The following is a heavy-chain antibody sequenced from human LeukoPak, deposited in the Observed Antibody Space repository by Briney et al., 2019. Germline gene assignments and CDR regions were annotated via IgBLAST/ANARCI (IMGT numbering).Heavy chain of an antibody. V-gene: IGHV4-34*01. D-gene: IGHD3-10*01. CDR1: GGSFSGYY. CDR3: ARSYLRVSGSYYHH. J-gene: IGHJ5*02. Sequence: PSETLSLTCAVYGGSFSGYYWSWIRQPPGKGLEWIGEINHSGSTNYNPSLKSRVTISVDTSKNQFSLKLSSVTAADTAVYYCARSYLRVSGSYYHHWGQGTLVTVSS. CDR2: INHSGST.